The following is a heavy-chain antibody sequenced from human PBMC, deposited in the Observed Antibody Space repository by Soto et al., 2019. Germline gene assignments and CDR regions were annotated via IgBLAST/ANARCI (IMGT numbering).Heavy chain of an antibody. CDR2: IDNDGSSS. Sequence: EVQLVESGGGLVQPGGSLRLSCAASGFTFSSNWMHWVRQGPGKGLVWVSRIDNDGSSSDYADYVKGRVTISRDNAKNTLYLEMSSRRAEDTAVYYCATGCGGYSPDYWGQGTLVTVSS. J-gene: IGHJ4*02. V-gene: IGHV3-74*01. CDR3: ATGCGGYSPDY. CDR1: GFTFSSNW. D-gene: IGHD6-19*01.